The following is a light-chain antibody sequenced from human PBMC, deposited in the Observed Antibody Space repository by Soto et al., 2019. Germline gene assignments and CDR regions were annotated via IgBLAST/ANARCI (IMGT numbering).Light chain of an antibody. Sequence: DIQMTQSPSTLSGSVGERVTITCRASQTISSWLAWYQQKPGKAPKLLIHDASSLESGVPSRCSGSGSGTEFTLTSSSLQPDDFATYDCQQYNSYSWTFGQGTKVEIK. V-gene: IGKV1-5*01. CDR2: DAS. J-gene: IGKJ1*01. CDR3: QQYNSYSWT. CDR1: QTISSW.